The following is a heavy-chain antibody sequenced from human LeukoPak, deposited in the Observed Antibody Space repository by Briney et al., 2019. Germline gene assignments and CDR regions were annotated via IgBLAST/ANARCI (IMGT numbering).Heavy chain of an antibody. D-gene: IGHD2-2*01. CDR1: GGSISSYY. Sequence: SETLSLTCTVSGGSISSYYWSWIRQPPGKGLEWIGYIYYSGSTNYNPSLKSRVTISVDTSKNQFSLKLSSVTAADTAVYCCARSIVVVPAAMQGYYYYYMDVWGKGTTVTVSS. V-gene: IGHV4-59*08. J-gene: IGHJ6*03. CDR2: IYYSGST. CDR3: ARSIVVVPAAMQGYYYYYMDV.